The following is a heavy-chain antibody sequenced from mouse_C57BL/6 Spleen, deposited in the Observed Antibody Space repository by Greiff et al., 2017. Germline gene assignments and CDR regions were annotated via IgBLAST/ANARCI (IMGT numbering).Heavy chain of an antibody. CDR2: ISGGGGNT. Sequence: EVQGVESGGGLVKPGGSLKLSCAASGFTFSSYTMSWVRQTPGKRLEWVATISGGGGNTYYPDSVKGRFTISRDNAKDTLYLQMSSLRSEDTALYYCARADYDGYAMDYWGQGTSVTVSS. CDR3: ARADYDGYAMDY. V-gene: IGHV5-9*01. J-gene: IGHJ4*01. D-gene: IGHD2-4*01. CDR1: GFTFSSYT.